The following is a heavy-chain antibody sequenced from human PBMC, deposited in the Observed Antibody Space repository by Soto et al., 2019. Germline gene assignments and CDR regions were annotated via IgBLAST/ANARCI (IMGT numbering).Heavy chain of an antibody. D-gene: IGHD3-3*01. Sequence: GGSLRLSCAASGFTFSSYAMSWVRQAPGKGLEWVSAISGSGGSTYYADSVKGRFTISRDNSKNTLYLQMNSLRAEDTAVYYCAKPNYDFWSGYYSWFDPWGQGTLVTVSS. V-gene: IGHV3-23*01. CDR3: AKPNYDFWSGYYSWFDP. CDR2: ISGSGGST. J-gene: IGHJ5*02. CDR1: GFTFSSYA.